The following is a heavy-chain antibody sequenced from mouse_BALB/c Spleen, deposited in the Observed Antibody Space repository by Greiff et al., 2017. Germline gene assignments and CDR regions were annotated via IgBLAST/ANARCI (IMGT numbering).Heavy chain of an antibody. CDR3: ARRDGNYDYFDY. J-gene: IGHJ2*01. Sequence: EGQRVESGGGLVKPGGSLKLSCAASGFTFSSYAMSWVRQTPEKRLEWVATISSGGSYTYYPDSVKGRFTISRDNAKNTLYLQMSSLRSEDTAMYYCARRDGNYDYFDYWGQGTTLTVSS. CDR2: ISSGGSYT. D-gene: IGHD2-1*01. V-gene: IGHV5-9-3*01. CDR1: GFTFSSYA.